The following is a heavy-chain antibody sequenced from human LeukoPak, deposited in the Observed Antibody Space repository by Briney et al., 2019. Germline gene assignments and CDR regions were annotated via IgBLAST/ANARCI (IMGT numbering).Heavy chain of an antibody. CDR3: ARVLVPGGGQLEPFDY. J-gene: IGHJ4*02. D-gene: IGHD1-1*01. Sequence: SVKVSCKASGGTFSSYAISWVRQAPGQGLEWMGRIIPILGIANYAQKFQGRVTITADKSTSTAYMELSSLRSEDTAVYYCARVLVPGGGQLEPFDYWGQGTLVTVSS. CDR1: GGTFSSYA. CDR2: IIPILGIA. V-gene: IGHV1-69*04.